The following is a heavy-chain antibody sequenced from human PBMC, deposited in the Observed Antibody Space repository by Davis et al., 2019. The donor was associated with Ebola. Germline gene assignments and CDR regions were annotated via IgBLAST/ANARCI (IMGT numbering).Heavy chain of an antibody. V-gene: IGHV4-4*02. CDR2: IYHSGST. D-gene: IGHD2-2*02. J-gene: IGHJ6*02. CDR1: GDSISSSNW. CDR3: ARPTCTSCYRDYYYGMDV. Sequence: MPSETLSLTCAVSGDSISSSNWWSWVRQPPGKGLEWIGEIYHSGSTNYNPSLKSRVTISVDTSKNQFSLKLSSVTAADTAVYYCARPTCTSCYRDYYYGMDVWGQGTTVTVSS.